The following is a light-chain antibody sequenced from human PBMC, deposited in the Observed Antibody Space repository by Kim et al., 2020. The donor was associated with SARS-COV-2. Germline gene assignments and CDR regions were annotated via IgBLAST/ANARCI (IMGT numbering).Light chain of an antibody. J-gene: IGKJ4*01. CDR3: QQRGSWPPALT. CDR2: DAA. Sequence: PGGSATLSCSAGHNVGISLAWYQHTPGQAPRLLIYDAAMRAAGIPDRFSGSGSGTDFTLTIGSLAPEDFALYYCQQRGSWPPALTFGGGTKVDIK. CDR1: HNVGIS. V-gene: IGKV3-11*01.